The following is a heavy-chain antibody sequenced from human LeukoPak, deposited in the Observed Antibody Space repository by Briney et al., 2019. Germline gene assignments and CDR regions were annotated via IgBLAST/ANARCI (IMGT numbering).Heavy chain of an antibody. J-gene: IGHJ4*02. V-gene: IGHV3-11*01. CDR3: ARTAQYDFWSGYYRIYDY. Sequence: PGGSLRLSCAASGFTFSDYYMSWIRQAPGKGLEWVSYISSSGSTIYYADSVKGRSTISRDNAKNSLYLQMNSLRAEDTAVYYCARTAQYDFWSGYYRIYDYWGLGTLVTVSS. D-gene: IGHD3-3*01. CDR2: ISSSGSTI. CDR1: GFTFSDYY.